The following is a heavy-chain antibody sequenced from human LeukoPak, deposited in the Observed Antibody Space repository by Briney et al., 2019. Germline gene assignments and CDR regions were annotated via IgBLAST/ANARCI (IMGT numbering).Heavy chain of an antibody. D-gene: IGHD6-6*01. J-gene: IGHJ4*02. V-gene: IGHV1-2*02. CDR1: GYTFTGYY. CDR3: ARARDSSSSLVDY. Sequence: ASVKVSCKASGYTFTGYYMHWVRQAPGQGLEWMGWINPNSGGTNYAQKFQGRVTMTTDTSISTAYMELSRLRSDDTAVYYCARARDSSSSLVDYWGQGALVTV. CDR2: INPNSGGT.